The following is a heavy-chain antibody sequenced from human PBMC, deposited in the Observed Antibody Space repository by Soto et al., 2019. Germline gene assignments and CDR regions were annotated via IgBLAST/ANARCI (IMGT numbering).Heavy chain of an antibody. CDR2: IYWDDDK. CDR3: AHIDVPDSSCYYSWFDP. Sequence: QITLKESGPTLVKPTQTLTLTCTFSGFSLSTSGVGVGWIRQPPGKALEWLALIYWDDDKRYSPSLKSRLTITKDTPKNHLVLTMSNMDPVDTATYYCAHIDVPDSSCYYSWFDPWGQGTLVTVSS. J-gene: IGHJ5*02. D-gene: IGHD3-22*01. CDR1: GFSLSTSGVG. V-gene: IGHV2-5*02.